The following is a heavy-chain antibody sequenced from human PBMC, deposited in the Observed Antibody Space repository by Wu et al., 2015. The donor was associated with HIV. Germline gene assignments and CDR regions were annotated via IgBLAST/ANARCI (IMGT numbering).Heavy chain of an antibody. D-gene: IGHD2-2*01. CDR3: ARGLEQDIVVVPAAYYFDY. CDR2: INHSGST. Sequence: QVQLQQWGAGLLKPSETLSLTCAVYGGSFSGYYWSWIRQPPGKGLEWIGEINHSGSTNYNPSLKSRVTISVDTSKNQFSLKLSSVTAADTAVYYCARGLEQDIVVVPAAYYFDYWGQGTLVTVSS. CDR1: GGSFSGYY. V-gene: IGHV4-34*01. J-gene: IGHJ4*02.